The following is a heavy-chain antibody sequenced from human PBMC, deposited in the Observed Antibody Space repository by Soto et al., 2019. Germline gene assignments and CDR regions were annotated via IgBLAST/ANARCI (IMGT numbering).Heavy chain of an antibody. CDR1: GFTFSSYG. J-gene: IGHJ4*02. D-gene: IGHD3-9*01. Sequence: GGSLRLSCAASGFTFSSYGMHWVRQAPGKGLEWVAVISYDGSNKYYADSVKGRFTISRDNSKNTLYLQMNSLRAEDTAVYYCAKAIPRRTASSINPAPFGYWGQRTLVTVSS. CDR3: AKAIPRRTASSINPAPFGY. V-gene: IGHV3-30*18. CDR2: ISYDGSNK.